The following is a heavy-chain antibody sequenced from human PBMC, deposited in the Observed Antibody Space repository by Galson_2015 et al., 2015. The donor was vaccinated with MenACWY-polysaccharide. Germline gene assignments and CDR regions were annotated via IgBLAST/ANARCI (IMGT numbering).Heavy chain of an antibody. CDR1: GFVFSSCG. J-gene: IGHJ4*02. V-gene: IGHV3-30*18. Sequence: SLRLSCAASGFVFSSCGMQWVRQAPGKGLEWVVVVSSDGGTQFYADSVKGRFTISRDNSKNTLYLQINSLRAEDTAVYYCAKESGIPQYGAYFDYWGQGTLVTVSS. CDR3: AKESGIPQYGAYFDY. CDR2: VSSDGGTQ. D-gene: IGHD4/OR15-4a*01.